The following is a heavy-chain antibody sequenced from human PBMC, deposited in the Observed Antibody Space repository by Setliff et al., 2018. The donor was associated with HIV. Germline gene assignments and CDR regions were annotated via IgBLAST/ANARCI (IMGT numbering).Heavy chain of an antibody. CDR2: IYYSGSS. Sequence: KTSETLSLTCTVSGGSISSYYWSVFRQPPGKGLEWIGYIYYSGSSNYNPSLKSRVTISVDTSKNQFSLKLISVSAADTAVYYCAKLLPAADMAREIDSWGQGTLVTVSS. D-gene: IGHD2-2*01. V-gene: IGHV4-59*08. CDR3: AKLLPAADMAREIDS. CDR1: GGSISSYY. J-gene: IGHJ4*02.